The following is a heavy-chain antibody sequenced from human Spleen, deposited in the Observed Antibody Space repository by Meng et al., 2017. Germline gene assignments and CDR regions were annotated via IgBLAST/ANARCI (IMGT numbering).Heavy chain of an antibody. V-gene: IGHV4-39*07. CDR1: GGSMSNYY. D-gene: IGHD6-19*01. CDR3: ARGWGFSYSSGWYLKGDAFDI. CDR2: IYYSGST. Sequence: SETLSLTCSVSGGSMSNYYWGWIRQPPGKGLEWIGSIYYSGSTYYNPSLKSRVTISVDTSKNQFSLKLSSVTAADTAVYYCARGWGFSYSSGWYLKGDAFDIWGQGTMVTVSS. J-gene: IGHJ3*02.